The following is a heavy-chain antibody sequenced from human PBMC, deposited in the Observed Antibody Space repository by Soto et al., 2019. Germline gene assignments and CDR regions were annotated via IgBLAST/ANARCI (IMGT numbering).Heavy chain of an antibody. J-gene: IGHJ6*03. D-gene: IGHD3-10*01. CDR1: GYTFTSYG. V-gene: IGHV1-18*01. Sequence: ASVKVSCKASGYTFTSYGISWVRQAPGHGLEWMGWISAYNGNTNYAQKLQGRVTMTTDTSTSTAYMELRSLRSDDTAVYYCARWFGELTYYYYYMDVWGKGTTVTVSS. CDR3: ARWFGELTYYYYYMDV. CDR2: ISAYNGNT.